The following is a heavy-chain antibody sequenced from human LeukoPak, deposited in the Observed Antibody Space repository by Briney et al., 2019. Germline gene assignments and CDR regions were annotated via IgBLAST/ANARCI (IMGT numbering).Heavy chain of an antibody. CDR2: INPNSGGT. V-gene: IGHV1-2*06. CDR3: ARGTPEYSSFEDY. Sequence: GASVKVSCKASGYTFTGYYMHWVRQAPGQGLEWMGRINPNSGGTNYARKFQGRVTMTRDTSISTAYMELSRLRSDDTAVYYCARGTPEYSSFEDYWGQGTLVTVSS. D-gene: IGHD6-6*01. CDR1: GYTFTGYY. J-gene: IGHJ4*02.